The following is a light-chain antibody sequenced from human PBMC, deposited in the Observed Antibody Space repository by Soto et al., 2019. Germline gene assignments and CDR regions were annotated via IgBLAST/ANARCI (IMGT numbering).Light chain of an antibody. V-gene: IGKV1-6*01. J-gene: IGKJ2*01. CDR3: LQDYDFPYT. CDR1: QDIRVD. Sequence: AIQMTQSPPSLSASVGDRVIITCRASQDIRVDVGWLQQRPGHAPNLLIYAASTLHTGVPSTFTGSGSDTDFTLTINDLLSEDVETYFCLQDYDFPYTFGQGTKLEI. CDR2: AAS.